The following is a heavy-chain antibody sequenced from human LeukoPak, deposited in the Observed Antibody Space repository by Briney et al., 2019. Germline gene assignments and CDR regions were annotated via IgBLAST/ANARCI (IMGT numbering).Heavy chain of an antibody. Sequence: PGGSLRLSCAASGFIFSNHAMSWVRQAPGKGLEWVSSISSSSSYIYYADSVKGRFTISRDNAKNSLYLQMNSLRAEDTAVYYCAKAIVMVISSNAFDIWGQGTMVTVSS. CDR3: AKAIVMVISSNAFDI. D-gene: IGHD3-22*01. J-gene: IGHJ3*02. CDR1: GFIFSNHA. V-gene: IGHV3-21*04. CDR2: ISSSSSYI.